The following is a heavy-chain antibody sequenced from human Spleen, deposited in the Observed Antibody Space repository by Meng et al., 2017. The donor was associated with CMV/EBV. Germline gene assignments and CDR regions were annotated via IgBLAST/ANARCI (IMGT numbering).Heavy chain of an antibody. CDR3: ARDEGVVEVPVANGGFDP. CDR1: GGSISDYY. J-gene: IGHJ5*02. Sequence: GSLRLSCTVSGGSISDYYWSWIRQSPGKGLEWIGYIYYRGGTEYYPSLRGRVTISVDTSKNQFSLELSSVTAADTAVYYCARDEGVVEVPVANGGFDPWGQGTLVTVSS. V-gene: IGHV4-59*12. D-gene: IGHD2-2*01. CDR2: IYYRGGT.